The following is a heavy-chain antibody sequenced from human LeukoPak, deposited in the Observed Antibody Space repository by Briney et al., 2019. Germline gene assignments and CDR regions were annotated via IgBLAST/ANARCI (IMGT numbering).Heavy chain of an antibody. CDR3: ARHALGVVVPAVPDY. D-gene: IGHD2-2*01. Sequence: PSETLSLTCTVSGGSISISSYCWRWIRQPPGKGLEWIGSIYYSGITYYNPSLKSRVTISVDTSKNQFSLKLSSVTAAGTAVYYSARHALGVVVPAVPDYWGQGTMVTVSS. CDR1: GGSISISSYC. V-gene: IGHV4-39*01. J-gene: IGHJ4*02. CDR2: IYYSGIT.